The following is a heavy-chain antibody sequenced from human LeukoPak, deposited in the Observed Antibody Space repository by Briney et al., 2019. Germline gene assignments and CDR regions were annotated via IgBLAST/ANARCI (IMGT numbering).Heavy chain of an antibody. J-gene: IGHJ4*02. Sequence: ASVKVSCKASGGTFSRYAISWVRQAPGQGLEWMGGIIPISGTTNYAQKFQGRVTITADESTSTAYMELSSLRSEDTAMYYCATYCSSANCYIWGYYFDSWGQGTLVTVSS. V-gene: IGHV1-69*13. CDR1: GGTFSRYA. D-gene: IGHD2-2*01. CDR2: IIPISGTT. CDR3: ATYCSSANCYIWGYYFDS.